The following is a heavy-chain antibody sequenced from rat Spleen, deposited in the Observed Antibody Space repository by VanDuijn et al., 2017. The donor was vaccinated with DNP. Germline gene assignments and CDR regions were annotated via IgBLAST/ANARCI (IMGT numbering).Heavy chain of an antibody. Sequence: QVRLEESGPGLMQPSETLSLTYTVSGFSLTSNGVGWVRQPLGKGLVWLGTIWAVRSTAYNSAVQSRLSISRDTSKGQVFLKMNSLQPEDTGTYYCARHSGVYYGSSYVMDPWGQGTSVTVSS. D-gene: IGHD1-6*01. CDR3: ARHSGVYYGSSYVMDP. CDR1: GFSLTSNG. J-gene: IGHJ4*01. V-gene: IGHV2-72*01. CDR2: IWAVRST.